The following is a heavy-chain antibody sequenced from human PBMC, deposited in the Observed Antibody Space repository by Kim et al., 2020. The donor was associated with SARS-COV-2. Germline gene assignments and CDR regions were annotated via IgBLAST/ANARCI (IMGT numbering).Heavy chain of an antibody. D-gene: IGHD6-6*01. CDR3: ARAEYSSSYPGGY. CDR2: IKQDGSEK. CDR1: GFTFSSYW. J-gene: IGHJ4*02. Sequence: GGSLRLSCAASGFTFSSYWMSWVRQAPGKGLEWVANIKQDGSEKYYVDSVKGRFTISRDNAKNSLYLQMNSLRAEDTAVYYCARAEYSSSYPGGYWGQGTLVTVSS. V-gene: IGHV3-7*01.